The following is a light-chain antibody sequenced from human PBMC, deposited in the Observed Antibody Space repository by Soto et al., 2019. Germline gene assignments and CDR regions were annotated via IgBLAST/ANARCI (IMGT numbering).Light chain of an antibody. Sequence: QSVLTQPASVSGSPGQSITLSCTGSSSDVGGYNHVSWYQHHPGKAPKLLIYEVTNRPSGVSNRFSGSKSGNTASLTISGLQSEDEADYYCSSYTSAFPSVFGTGTKVTVL. J-gene: IGLJ1*01. CDR2: EVT. CDR1: SSDVGGYNH. V-gene: IGLV2-14*01. CDR3: SSYTSAFPSV.